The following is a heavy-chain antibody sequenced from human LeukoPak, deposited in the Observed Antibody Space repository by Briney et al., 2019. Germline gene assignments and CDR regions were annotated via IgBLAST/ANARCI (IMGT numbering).Heavy chain of an antibody. D-gene: IGHD6-13*01. CDR1: GFTFSSYG. CDR2: ISYDGSNK. J-gene: IGHJ5*02. V-gene: IGHV3-30*18. CDR3: AKVLKGTPSKPEGQLVLPGWFDP. Sequence: GGSLRLSCAAYGFTFSSYGMHWVRQAPGKGLEWVAVISYDGSNKYYADSVKGRFTISRDNSKNTLYLQMNSLRAEDTAVYYCAKVLKGTPSKPEGQLVLPGWFDPWGQGTLVTVSS.